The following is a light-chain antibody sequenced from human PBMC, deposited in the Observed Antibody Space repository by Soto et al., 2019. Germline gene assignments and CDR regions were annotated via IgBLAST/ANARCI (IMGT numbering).Light chain of an antibody. CDR1: QSVSSY. V-gene: IGKV3-11*01. J-gene: IGKJ5*01. CDR3: QQHNNWIT. Sequence: EIVLTQSPYTLAVSPGERATLSCRASQSVSSYLAWYQQKRGQAPRLLIYDASNRATGIPARFSGSGSGTDFTLTISSLEPEDFAVYYCQQHNNWITFGQGARLEI. CDR2: DAS.